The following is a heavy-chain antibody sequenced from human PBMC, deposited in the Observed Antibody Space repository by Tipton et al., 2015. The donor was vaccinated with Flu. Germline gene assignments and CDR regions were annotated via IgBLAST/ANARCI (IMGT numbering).Heavy chain of an antibody. V-gene: IGHV3-30*04. Sequence: QLVQSGGGVVQPGRSLRLSCEAYGFSFSDYAMHWVRQAPGKGLEWVAVISRGGDDNYYGNSVKGRFTISRDNAKNSLFLQMNSLRAEDTAIYYCARRGLLATPGAFDFWGQGTMVTVSS. CDR2: ISRGGDDN. D-gene: IGHD2-2*01. J-gene: IGHJ3*01. CDR1: GFSFSDYA. CDR3: ARRGLLATPGAFDF.